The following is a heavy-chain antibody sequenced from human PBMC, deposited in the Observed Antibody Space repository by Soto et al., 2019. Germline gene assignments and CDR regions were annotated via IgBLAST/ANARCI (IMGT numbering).Heavy chain of an antibody. D-gene: IGHD3-22*01. CDR2: IRCRGGRT. CDR3: AKDPDYYDSSGYRLFDY. CDR1: GFTFSSYA. J-gene: IGHJ4*02. V-gene: IGHV3-23*01. Sequence: PGGSLRLSCAASGFTFSSYAMSWVRQAPGKGLEWVSAIRCRGGRTYYADSGKGRFTISITNSKNTLYLQMNRLRAEDTAVYYCAKDPDYYDSSGYRLFDYWGQGTLVTVSS.